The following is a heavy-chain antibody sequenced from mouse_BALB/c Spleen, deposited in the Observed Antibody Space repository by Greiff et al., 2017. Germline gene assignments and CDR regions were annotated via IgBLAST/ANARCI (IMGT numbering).Heavy chain of an antibody. V-gene: IGHV1-67*01. D-gene: IGHD3-2*01. CDR1: GYTFTDYA. CDR2: ISTYNGNT. J-gene: IGHJ2*01. CDR3: ERSGQLGLRGENYFDY. Sequence: LVESGPEVVRPGVSVKISCKGSGYTFTDYAMHWVKQSHAKSLEWIGVISTYNGNTNYNQKFKGKATMTVDKSSSTAYMELARLTSEDSAIYYCERSGQLGLRGENYFDYWGQGTTLTVSS.